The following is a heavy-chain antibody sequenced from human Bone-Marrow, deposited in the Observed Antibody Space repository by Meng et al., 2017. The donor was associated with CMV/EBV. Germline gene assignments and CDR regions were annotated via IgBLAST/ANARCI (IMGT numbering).Heavy chain of an antibody. D-gene: IGHD3-22*01. CDR3: ARGAYYYYDSSGYSYYYYYGMDV. Sequence: SETLSLTCTVSGGSISSGGYYWSWIRQHPGKGLEWIGYIYYSGSTNYNPSLKSRVTISVDTSKNQFSLKLSSVTAADTAVYYCARGAYYYYDSSGYSYYYYYGMDVWGQGTTVTIAS. J-gene: IGHJ6*02. CDR1: GGSISSGGYY. CDR2: IYYSGST. V-gene: IGHV4-61*08.